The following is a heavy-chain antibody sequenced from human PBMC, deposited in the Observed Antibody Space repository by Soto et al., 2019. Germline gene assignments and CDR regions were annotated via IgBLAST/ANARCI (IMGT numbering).Heavy chain of an antibody. CDR3: ARDRVRYYYDSSGYYDY. CDR2: ISSSSSTI. V-gene: IGHV3-48*02. Sequence: EVQLVESGGGLVQPGGSLRLSCAASGFTFSSYSMNWVRQAPGKGLEWVSYISSSSSTIYYADSVKGRFTISRDIAKNSLYLQMNSLRDEDTAVYYCARDRVRYYYDSSGYYDYWGQGTLVTVSS. D-gene: IGHD3-22*01. CDR1: GFTFSSYS. J-gene: IGHJ4*02.